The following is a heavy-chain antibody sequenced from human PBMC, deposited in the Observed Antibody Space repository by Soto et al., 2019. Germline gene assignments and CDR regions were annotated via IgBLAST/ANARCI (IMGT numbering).Heavy chain of an antibody. D-gene: IGHD5-12*01. CDR2: ISYDGSNK. J-gene: IGHJ4*02. V-gene: IGHV3-30-3*01. Sequence: PGGSLRLSCAASGFTFSTYVLYWVRQAPGKGLEWVAVISYDGSNKFYTDSVKGRFTISRDNSKSMLFVQMNSLRAEDTAVYYCARAHGYNDPFDYWGQGTLVTVSS. CDR1: GFTFSTYV. CDR3: ARAHGYNDPFDY.